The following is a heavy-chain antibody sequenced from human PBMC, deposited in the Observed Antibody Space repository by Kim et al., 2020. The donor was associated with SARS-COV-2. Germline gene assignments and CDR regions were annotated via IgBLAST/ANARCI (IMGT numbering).Heavy chain of an antibody. V-gene: IGHV3-23*01. Sequence: GGSLRLSCTTSGFTFTGYAMSWVRQAQGKGLEWVSSIDGSDGTTYYVDSVKGRFTISRDDSKSTLYLWMTSLRADDTAVYYCLKGGWGWIWDHWGQGAHVTVAS. CDR3: LKGGWGWIWDH. D-gene: IGHD2-2*03. CDR1: GFTFTGYA. J-gene: IGHJ4*02. CDR2: IDGSDGTT.